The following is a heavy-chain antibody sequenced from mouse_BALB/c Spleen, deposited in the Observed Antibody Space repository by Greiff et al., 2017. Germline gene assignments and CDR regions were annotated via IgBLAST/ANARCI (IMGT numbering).Heavy chain of an antibody. D-gene: IGHD3-3*01. Sequence: VQLKESGPGLVKPSQSLSLTCTVTGYSITSDYAWNWIRQFPGNKLEWMGYISYSGSTSYNPSLKSRISITRDTSKNQFFLQLNSVTTEDTATYYCARRGTWVDYWGQGTTLTVSS. CDR1: GYSITSDYA. J-gene: IGHJ2*01. V-gene: IGHV3-2*02. CDR2: ISYSGST. CDR3: ARRGTWVDY.